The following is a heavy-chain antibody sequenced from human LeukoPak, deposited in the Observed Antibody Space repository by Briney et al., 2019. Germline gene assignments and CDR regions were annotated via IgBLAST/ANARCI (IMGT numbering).Heavy chain of an antibody. V-gene: IGHV1-2*02. J-gene: IGHJ6*03. Sequence: ASVKVSCKASGYTFTGYYMHWVRQAPGQGLEWMGWINPNSGGTNYAQKFQGRVTMTRDTSISTAYMELSRLRPDDTAVYYCAREGSTTPFRDYYYYYYMDVWGKGTTVTVSS. CDR3: AREGSTTPFRDYYYYYYMDV. CDR1: GYTFTGYY. D-gene: IGHD2-2*01. CDR2: INPNSGGT.